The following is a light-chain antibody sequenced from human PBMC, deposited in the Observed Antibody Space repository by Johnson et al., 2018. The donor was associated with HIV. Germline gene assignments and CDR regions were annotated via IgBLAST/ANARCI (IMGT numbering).Light chain of an antibody. Sequence: QSVLTQPPSVSAAPGQKVTISCSGSSSNIGNNYVSWYQQLPGTAPKLLIYGNHKRPSGIPDRFSGSKSGTSATLGITGLQTEDEADYYCETWDSSLTGVFGTGTKVTVL. CDR2: GNH. CDR3: ETWDSSLTGV. CDR1: SSNIGNNY. V-gene: IGLV1-51*01. J-gene: IGLJ1*01.